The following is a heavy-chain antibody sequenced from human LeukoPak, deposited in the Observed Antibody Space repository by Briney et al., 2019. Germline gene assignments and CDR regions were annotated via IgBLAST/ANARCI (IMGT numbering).Heavy chain of an antibody. J-gene: IGHJ3*02. Sequence: PSETLSLTCAVSGDSISSYHWSWIRQPPGKGLEWIAHINYIGSTKYNPSLNSRVTISVDTSKSQFSLKLGSVTAADTAVYYCARVKYYYDSSGYHYPFDIWGQGTMVTVSS. CDR1: GDSISSYH. D-gene: IGHD3-22*01. CDR3: ARVKYYYDSSGYHYPFDI. V-gene: IGHV4-59*01. CDR2: INYIGST.